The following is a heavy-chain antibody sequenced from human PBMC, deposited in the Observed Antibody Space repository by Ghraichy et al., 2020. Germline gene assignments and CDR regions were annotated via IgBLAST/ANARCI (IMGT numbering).Heavy chain of an antibody. D-gene: IGHD1-1*01. CDR3: TTADDHYYYYYGMDV. CDR2: IRSKAYGGTT. V-gene: IGHV3-49*04. J-gene: IGHJ6*02. Sequence: GGSLRLPCTASGFTFGDYAMSWVRQAPGKGLEWVGFIRSKAYGGTTEYAASVKGRFTISRDDSKSIAYLQMNSLKTEDTAVYYCTTADDHYYYYYGMDVWGQGTTVTVSS. CDR1: GFTFGDYA.